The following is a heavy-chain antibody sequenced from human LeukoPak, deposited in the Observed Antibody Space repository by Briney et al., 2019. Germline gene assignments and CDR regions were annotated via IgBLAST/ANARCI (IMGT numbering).Heavy chain of an antibody. V-gene: IGHV3-23*01. D-gene: IGHD6-13*01. CDR2: ISGSGGSI. CDR1: GFTFSSYA. CDR3: AKAPRAAAGTYNGMDV. Sequence: GGSLRLSCAASGFTFSSYAMSWVRQAPGKGLEWVSAISGSGGSIYYADSVEGRFTISRDNSKNTLYLQMNSLRAEDTAVYYCAKAPRAAAGTYNGMDVWGQGTTVTVSS. J-gene: IGHJ6*02.